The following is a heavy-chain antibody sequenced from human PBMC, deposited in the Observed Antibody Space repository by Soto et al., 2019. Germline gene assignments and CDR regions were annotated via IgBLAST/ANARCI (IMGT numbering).Heavy chain of an antibody. CDR1: GFTFSSYS. CDR2: ISSSSSYI. J-gene: IGHJ4*02. D-gene: IGHD7-27*01. CDR3: ARDLLLEFGTGDEDFDY. Sequence: GGSLRLSCAASGFTFSSYSMNWVRQAPGKGLEWVSSISSSSSYIYYADSVKGRFTISRDNAKNSLYLQMNSLRAEDTAVYYCARDLLLEFGTGDEDFDYWGQGTLVTVSS. V-gene: IGHV3-21*01.